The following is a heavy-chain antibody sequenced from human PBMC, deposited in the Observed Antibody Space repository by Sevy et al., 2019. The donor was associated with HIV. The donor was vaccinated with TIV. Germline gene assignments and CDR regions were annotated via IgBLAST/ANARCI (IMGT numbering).Heavy chain of an antibody. D-gene: IGHD6-19*01. V-gene: IGHV1-46*01. CDR3: AREVGGTYYFDF. CDR1: GYTFTNYY. CDR2: IITSDGQT. J-gene: IGHJ4*02. Sequence: ASVKVSCKTSGYTFTNYYMHWVRQAPGQGLEFMGGIITSDGQTGYAQKFQDRLILTRETSTNTVFMELSSLRSEDTALYFCAREVGGTYYFDFWGQGTLVTVSS.